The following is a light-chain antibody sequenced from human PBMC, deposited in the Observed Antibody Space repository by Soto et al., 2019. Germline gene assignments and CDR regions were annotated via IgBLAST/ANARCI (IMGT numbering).Light chain of an antibody. Sequence: EIVLTQSPGTLSLSPGERATLSCRASQSVNSNYLAWYRRKPGQAPRLLIYGASNRATDIPYRVSASGSGTDFTLSITRLEADDFAVYYCQQYDSTPPSFGQGTKVEVK. J-gene: IGKJ1*01. CDR1: QSVNSNY. CDR3: QQYDSTPPS. CDR2: GAS. V-gene: IGKV3-20*01.